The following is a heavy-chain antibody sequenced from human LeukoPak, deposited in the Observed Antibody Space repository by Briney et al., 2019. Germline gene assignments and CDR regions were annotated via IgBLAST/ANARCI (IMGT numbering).Heavy chain of an antibody. V-gene: IGHV1-69*13. J-gene: IGHJ4*02. D-gene: IGHD2-15*01. CDR1: GGTFSSYA. CDR3: ARGAFVGAARYFDY. CDR2: IIPIFGTA. Sequence: WATVKVSCKASGGTFSSYAISWVRQAPGQGLEWMGGIIPIFGTANYAQKFQGRVTITADESTSTAYMELSSLRSEDTAVYYCARGAFVGAARYFDYWGQGTLVTVPS.